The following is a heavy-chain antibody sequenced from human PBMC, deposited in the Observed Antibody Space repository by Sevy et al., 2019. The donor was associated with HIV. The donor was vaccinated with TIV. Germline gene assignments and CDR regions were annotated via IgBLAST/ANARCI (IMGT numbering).Heavy chain of an antibody. CDR2: MSPNTGAT. CDR3: ARGGNGDFWSYEYYYYGMDV. V-gene: IGHV1-8*01. J-gene: IGHJ6*02. CDR1: GYTFTTYD. Sequence: ASVKVSCAAFGYTFTTYDINWVRQAPGQGLEWMGWMSPNTGATGFAQEFQGRVTLTRNKSITTAYMELSSLTYEDTAIYYCARGGNGDFWSYEYYYYGMDVWGQGTTVTVSS. D-gene: IGHD3-3*01.